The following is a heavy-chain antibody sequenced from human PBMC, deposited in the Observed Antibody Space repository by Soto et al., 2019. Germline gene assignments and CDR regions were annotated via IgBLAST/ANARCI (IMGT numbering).Heavy chain of an antibody. V-gene: IGHV3-30-3*01. CDR1: GFTFSGHA. CDR2: TSSDGNNK. CDR3: ATYSSSWTTFDY. Sequence: VQLVESGGGVVQPGRSLRLSCAASGFTFSGHAMHWVRQAPGKGLEWVAVTSSDGNNKYYADSVKGRFSISRDNSKNTVYLQMDSLKAEDTAVYYCATYSSSWTTFDYWGQGTLVSVSS. D-gene: IGHD6-13*01. J-gene: IGHJ4*02.